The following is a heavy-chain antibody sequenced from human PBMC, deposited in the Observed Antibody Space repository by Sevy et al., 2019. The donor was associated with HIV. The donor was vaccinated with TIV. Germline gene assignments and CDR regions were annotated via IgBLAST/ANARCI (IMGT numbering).Heavy chain of an antibody. CDR3: AGWSSAWTLFDY. V-gene: IGHV3-66*01. Sequence: GESLKISCAASGFTVSRNYMSWVRQAPGKGLEWVSVIYSDGKTFYEDSVQDRFTISRDNSKNTLILQMNSLRAEDTAVYYCAGWSSAWTLFDYWGQGTLVTVSS. J-gene: IGHJ4*02. CDR2: IYSDGKT. CDR1: GFTVSRNY. D-gene: IGHD6-19*01.